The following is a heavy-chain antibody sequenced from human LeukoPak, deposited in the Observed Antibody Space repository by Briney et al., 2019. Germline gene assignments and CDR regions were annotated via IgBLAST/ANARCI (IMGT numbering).Heavy chain of an antibody. CDR2: INHSGST. V-gene: IGHV4-34*01. J-gene: IGHJ4*02. CDR1: GGSFSGCY. CDR3: ARFGTY. Sequence: PSETLSLTCAVYGGSFSGCYWSWIRQPPGKGLEWIGEINHSGSTNYNPSLKSRVTISVDTSKNQFSLKLSSVTAADTAVYYCARFGTYWGQGILVTVSS. D-gene: IGHD3-10*01.